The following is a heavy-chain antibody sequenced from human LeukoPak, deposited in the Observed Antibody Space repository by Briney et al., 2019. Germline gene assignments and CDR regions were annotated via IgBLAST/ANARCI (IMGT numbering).Heavy chain of an antibody. Sequence: ASVKVSCKASGYTFTGYYMHWVRQAPGQGLEWMGWINPNSGGTNYAQKFQGRVTMTRDTSISTAYMELSRLRSDDTAVYYCARDTGKPYYYYYYMDVWGKGTTVTVSS. D-gene: IGHD4-17*01. CDR1: GYTFTGYY. CDR3: ARDTGKPYYYYYYMDV. J-gene: IGHJ6*03. CDR2: INPNSGGT. V-gene: IGHV1-2*02.